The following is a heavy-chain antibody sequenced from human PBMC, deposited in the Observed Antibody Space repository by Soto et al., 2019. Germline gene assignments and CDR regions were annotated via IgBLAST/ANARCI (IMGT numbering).Heavy chain of an antibody. J-gene: IGHJ6*02. Sequence: HVQLVESGGGVVQPGRSLRLSCAASGFTFSSFVMHWVRQAPGKGLEWVAFIAYDGSNKHYADSVKGRFTISRDNSNNTLYLQMNSLRVEDTAVYYCASPQGAHLNYFYGMDVWGQGTTVTVSS. CDR1: GFTFSSFV. CDR3: ASPQGAHLNYFYGMDV. V-gene: IGHV3-30-3*01. CDR2: IAYDGSNK.